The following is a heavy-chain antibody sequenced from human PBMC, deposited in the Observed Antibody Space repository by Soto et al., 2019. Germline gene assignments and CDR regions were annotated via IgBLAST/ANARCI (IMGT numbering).Heavy chain of an antibody. J-gene: IGHJ4*02. D-gene: IGHD3-10*01. CDR2: MQPSTGRT. V-gene: IGHV1-8*01. CDR3: ARGVSAGVDS. Sequence: QVQLVQSGAEVREPGASVKVSCKASGYSFTSLDINWVRQTAGQGLEWMGWMQPSTGRTGYAQKFQGRVTMTRDTSINTAYMDLTTQTHDDTAFYYWARGVSAGVDSWGQGTLVTVSS. CDR1: GYSFTSLD.